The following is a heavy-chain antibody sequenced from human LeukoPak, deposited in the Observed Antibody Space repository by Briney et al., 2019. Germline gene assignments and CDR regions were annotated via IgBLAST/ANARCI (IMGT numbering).Heavy chain of an antibody. CDR3: AKSVASDAY. J-gene: IGHJ4*02. D-gene: IGHD5-12*01. CDR2: ISYDGSNK. Sequence: GGSLRLSCAASGFTFNSYGMHWVRQAPGKGLEWVVVISYDGSNKYYADFVKGRFTISRDNSKNTLSLQMNGLIPEDTAVYYCAKSVASDAYWGQGTPVTVSS. CDR1: GFTFNSYG. V-gene: IGHV3-30*18.